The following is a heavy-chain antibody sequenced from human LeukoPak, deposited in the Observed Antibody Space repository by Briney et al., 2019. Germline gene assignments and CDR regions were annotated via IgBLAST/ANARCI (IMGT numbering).Heavy chain of an antibody. J-gene: IGHJ4*02. Sequence: ASVKVSCKASGYTFTGYYMHWVRQAPGQGLEWMGWINPNSGGTNFAQKFQGRVTMTRDTSISTAYMELSRLRSDDTAVYYCARLYYDRSGYSAYFDYWGQGTLVTVSS. CDR3: ARLYYDRSGYSAYFDY. CDR2: INPNSGGT. D-gene: IGHD3-22*01. V-gene: IGHV1-2*02. CDR1: GYTFTGYY.